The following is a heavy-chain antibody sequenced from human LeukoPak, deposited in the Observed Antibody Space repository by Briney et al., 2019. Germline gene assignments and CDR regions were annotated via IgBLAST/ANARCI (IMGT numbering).Heavy chain of an antibody. D-gene: IGHD6-19*01. CDR3: ADRIAVAGTSEY. J-gene: IGHJ4*02. Sequence: GGSLRLSCAASGFTFSSYGMHWVRQAPGKGLEWVAFIRYDGSNKYYADSVKGRFTISRDNSKNTLYLQMNSLRAEDTAVYYCADRIAVAGTSEYWGQGTLVTVSS. V-gene: IGHV3-30*02. CDR2: IRYDGSNK. CDR1: GFTFSSYG.